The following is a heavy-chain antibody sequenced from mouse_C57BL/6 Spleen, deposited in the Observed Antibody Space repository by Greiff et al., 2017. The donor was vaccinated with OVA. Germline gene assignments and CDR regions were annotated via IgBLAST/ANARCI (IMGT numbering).Heavy chain of an antibody. CDR1: GFSLTSYG. V-gene: IGHV2-2*01. CDR3: ARKGTVVPTGAMDY. J-gene: IGHJ4*01. Sequence: VKLQESGPGLVQPSQSLSITCTVSGFSLTSYGVHWVRQSPGKGLEWLGVIWSGGSTDYNAAFISRLSISKDNSKSQVFFKMNSLQADDTAIYYCARKGTVVPTGAMDYWGQGTSVTVSS. D-gene: IGHD1-1*01. CDR2: IWSGGST.